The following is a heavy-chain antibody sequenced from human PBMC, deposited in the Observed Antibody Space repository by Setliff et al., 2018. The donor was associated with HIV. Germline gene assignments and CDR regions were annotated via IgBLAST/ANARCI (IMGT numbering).Heavy chain of an antibody. CDR1: GYTFSNYD. CDR3: ARGIIFSNGYSRDAFDL. D-gene: IGHD3-22*01. Sequence: ASVKVSCKAYGYTFSNYDINWARKATGQGLEWMGWMNPNSGNAGYAQKFQGRVTMTRDTSISTAYLELSSLRSEDTAVYYRARGIIFSNGYSRDAFDLWGQGTMVTVSS. CDR2: MNPNSGNA. J-gene: IGHJ3*01. V-gene: IGHV1-8*02.